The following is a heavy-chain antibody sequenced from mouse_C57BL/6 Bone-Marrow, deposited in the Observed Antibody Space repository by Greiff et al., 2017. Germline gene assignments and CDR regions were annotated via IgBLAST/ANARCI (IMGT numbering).Heavy chain of an antibody. CDR3: ARFWALMDY. CDR2: ISSGSSTI. CDR1: GFTFSDYG. Sequence: EVKLMESGGGLVKPGGSLKLSCAASGFTFSDYGMHWVRQAPEKGLEWVAYISSGSSTIYYADTVKGRFTISRDNAKNTLFLQMTSLRSEDTAMYYCARFWALMDYWGQGTSVTVSS. V-gene: IGHV5-17*01. J-gene: IGHJ4*01.